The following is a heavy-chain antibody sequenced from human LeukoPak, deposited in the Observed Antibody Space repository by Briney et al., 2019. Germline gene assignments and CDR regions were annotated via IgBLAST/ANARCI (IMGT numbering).Heavy chain of an antibody. CDR2: VYYSGST. J-gene: IGHJ4*02. CDR1: GGSISSYY. CDR3: ARDFYSSFWYTYFDH. Sequence: PSETLSLTCTVSGGSISSYYWSWIRQPPGKGLEWIGYVYYSGSTNYNPSLKSRVTISVDTSKNQFSLKLTSVTAADTAVYYCARDFYSSFWYTYFDHWDQGILVTVSS. D-gene: IGHD6-19*01. V-gene: IGHV4-59*01.